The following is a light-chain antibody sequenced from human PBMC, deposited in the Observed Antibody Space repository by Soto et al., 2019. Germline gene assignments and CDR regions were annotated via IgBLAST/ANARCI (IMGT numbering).Light chain of an antibody. V-gene: IGKV3-15*01. CDR2: GAS. J-gene: IGKJ1*01. Sequence: EIVVTQSPATLSVSLGDSATLSCRASQSVSLSLAWFQMRPGQPPRLLIYGASTRATDIPARFSGSGSGTDFTLTISSLRSEDFAVYFCQQYHIWPSWAFGQGTKVDIK. CDR1: QSVSLS. CDR3: QQYHIWPSWA.